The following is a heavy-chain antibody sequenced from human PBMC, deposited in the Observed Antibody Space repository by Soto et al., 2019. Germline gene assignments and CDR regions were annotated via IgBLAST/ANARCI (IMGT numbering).Heavy chain of an antibody. V-gene: IGHV3-30*18. CDR1: GFTFSSYA. CDR3: AKDRSTICGVVTYYFDY. J-gene: IGHJ4*02. CDR2: LSYDGSHN. Sequence: QVQLVESGGGVVQPGRSLRLSCAASGFTFSSYAMHWVRQTPDKGLEWVAFLSYDGSHNYYADSVKGRFNISRDNSKNTLYLQMNSLRVEDTAVYYCAKDRSTICGVVTYYFDYWGQGTLVTVSS. D-gene: IGHD3-3*01.